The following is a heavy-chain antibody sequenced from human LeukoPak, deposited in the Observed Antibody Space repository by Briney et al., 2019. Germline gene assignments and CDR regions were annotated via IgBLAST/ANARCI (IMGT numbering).Heavy chain of an antibody. CDR2: ISAYNGNT. Sequence: ASVKVSCKASGYTFTSYGISWVRQAPGQGLEWMGWISAYNGNTNYAQKLQGRITMTTDTSTSTAYMELRSLRSDDTAVYYCARSILRRVTMVRGATLSPDAFDIWGQGTMVTASS. J-gene: IGHJ3*02. V-gene: IGHV1-18*01. CDR3: ARSILRRVTMVRGATLSPDAFDI. D-gene: IGHD3-10*01. CDR1: GYTFTSYG.